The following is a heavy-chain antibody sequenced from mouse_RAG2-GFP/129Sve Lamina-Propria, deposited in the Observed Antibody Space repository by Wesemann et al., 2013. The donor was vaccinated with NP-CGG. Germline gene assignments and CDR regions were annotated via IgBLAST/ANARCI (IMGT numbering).Heavy chain of an antibody. J-gene: IGHJ4*01. CDR3: ARRQLRNYAMDY. Sequence: EVKLLQSGGGLVQPGGSLKLSCAASGIDFSRYWMSWVRRAPGKGLEWIGEINPDSSTINYAPSLKDKFIISRDNAKNTLYLQMSKVRSEDTALYYCARRQLRNYAMDYWGQGTSVTVSS. V-gene: IGHV4-1*01. CDR1: GIDFSRYW. CDR2: INPDSSTI. D-gene: IGHD6-1*01.